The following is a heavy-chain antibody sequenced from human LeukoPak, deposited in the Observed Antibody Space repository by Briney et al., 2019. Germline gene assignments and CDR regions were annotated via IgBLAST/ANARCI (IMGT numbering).Heavy chain of an antibody. CDR1: GYSISSGYY. V-gene: IGHV4-38-2*02. CDR2: IYHSGST. J-gene: IGHJ4*02. D-gene: IGHD3-10*01. Sequence: PSETLSLTCTVSGYSISSGYYWGWIRQPPGKGLEWIGSIYHSGSTYYNPSLKSRVTISVDTSKNQFSLKLSSVTAADTAVYYCARLPSSYYGSGTTGDYWGQGTLVTVSS. CDR3: ARLPSSYYGSGTTGDY.